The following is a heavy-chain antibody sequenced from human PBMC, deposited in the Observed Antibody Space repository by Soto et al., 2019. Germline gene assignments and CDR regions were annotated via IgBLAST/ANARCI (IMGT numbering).Heavy chain of an antibody. J-gene: IGHJ4*02. D-gene: IGHD3-16*01. V-gene: IGHV3-23*01. CDR2: SSVSGGST. Sequence: EVQLLESGGGLVQPGGSLRLSCAASGFTFSSYAMSWVRQAPGKWLAWVSGSSVSGGSTYYADSVKGRFTISRDNSKNTLYLQMNSLRAEDTAVYYCASNTRYDPPDYWGQGTLVTVSS. CDR3: ASNTRYDPPDY. CDR1: GFTFSSYA.